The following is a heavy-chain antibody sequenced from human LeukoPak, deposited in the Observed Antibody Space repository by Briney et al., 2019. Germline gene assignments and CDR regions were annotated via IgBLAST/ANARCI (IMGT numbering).Heavy chain of an antibody. CDR1: GFTFSSYS. J-gene: IGHJ3*01. CDR3: AKPSYGDPLDSFDV. Sequence: GGSLRLSCAASGFTFSSYSMNWVRQAPGKGLEWVSSISDRTGRTYYADSVKGRFIISRDNAKDTLFLQMNSLRADDTAKYYCAKPSYGDPLDSFDVWGQGTMVTVSS. V-gene: IGHV3-23*01. D-gene: IGHD4-17*01. CDR2: ISDRTGRT.